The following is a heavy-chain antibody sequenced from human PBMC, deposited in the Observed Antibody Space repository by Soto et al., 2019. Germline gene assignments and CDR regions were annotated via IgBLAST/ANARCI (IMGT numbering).Heavy chain of an antibody. V-gene: IGHV1-69*13. CDR1: GGTFSSYA. CDR2: IIPIFGTA. J-gene: IGHJ5*02. Sequence: SVKVSCKASGGTFSSYAISWVRQAPGQGLEWMGGIIPIFGTANYAQKFQGRVTITADESTSTAYMELSSLRSEDTAVYYCASSILGYCSSTSCYRWFDPWGQGTLVTVSS. CDR3: ASSILGYCSSTSCYRWFDP. D-gene: IGHD2-2*01.